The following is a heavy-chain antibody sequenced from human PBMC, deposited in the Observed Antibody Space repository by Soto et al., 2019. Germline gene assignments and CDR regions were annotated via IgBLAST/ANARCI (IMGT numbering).Heavy chain of an antibody. CDR2: IRSKAYGGTT. V-gene: IGHV3-49*04. J-gene: IGHJ3*02. CDR1: GFTFGDYA. CDR3: TRDPQWLLQAFDI. Sequence: SLRLSCTASGFTFGDYAMSWVRQAPGKGLEWVGFIRSKAYGGTTEYAASVKGGFTISRDDSKSIAYLQMNSLKTEDTAVYYCTRDPQWLLQAFDIWGQGTMVTVS. D-gene: IGHD3-22*01.